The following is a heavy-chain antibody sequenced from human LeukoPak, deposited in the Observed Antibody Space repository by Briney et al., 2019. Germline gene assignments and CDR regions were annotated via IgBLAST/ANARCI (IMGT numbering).Heavy chain of an antibody. CDR1: GGSISSYY. CDR3: ARFGGPHAFDI. V-gene: IGHV4-59*01. Sequence: SETLSLTCTVFGGSISSYYWSWIRQPPGKGLEWIGYIYYSGSTNYNPSLKSRVTISVDTSKNQFSLKLSSVTAADTAVYYCARFGGPHAFDIWGQGTMVTVSS. J-gene: IGHJ3*02. D-gene: IGHD3-3*01. CDR2: IYYSGST.